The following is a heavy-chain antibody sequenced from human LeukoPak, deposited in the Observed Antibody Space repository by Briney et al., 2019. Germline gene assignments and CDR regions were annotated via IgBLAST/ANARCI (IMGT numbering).Heavy chain of an antibody. Sequence: GGSLRLSCAASGFTFSSYAMSWVRQAPGKGLEWVSAISNIGDNTDYADSVKGRFTISRDNSKKIVNLQLNSLRAEDTAVYYCAKEGWLQLGSYFDSWGQGTLVTVSS. CDR2: ISNIGDNT. V-gene: IGHV3-23*01. J-gene: IGHJ4*02. CDR3: AKEGWLQLGSYFDS. D-gene: IGHD5-24*01. CDR1: GFTFSSYA.